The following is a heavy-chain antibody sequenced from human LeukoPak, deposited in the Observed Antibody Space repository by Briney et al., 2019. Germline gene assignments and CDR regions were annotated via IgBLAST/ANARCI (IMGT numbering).Heavy chain of an antibody. CDR1: GYTFTSYG. J-gene: IGHJ4*02. CDR3: ARGRAVGASMLDY. CDR2: ISAYNGNT. Sequence: ASVKVSCKASGYTFTSYGISWVRQAPGQGLEWMGWISAYNGNTNYAQKFQGRVTMTRDTSTSTVYMELSSLRSEDTVVYYCARGRAVGASMLDYWGQGTLVTVSS. V-gene: IGHV1-18*01. D-gene: IGHD1-26*01.